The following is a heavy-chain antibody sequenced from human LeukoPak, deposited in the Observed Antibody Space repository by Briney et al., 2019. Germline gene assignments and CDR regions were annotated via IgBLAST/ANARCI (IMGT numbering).Heavy chain of an antibody. D-gene: IGHD5-24*01. CDR3: ARAEMATTGPFDY. CDR2: IYYSGST. Sequence: SETLSLTCTVSGGSISSYYWSWIRQPPGKGLEWIGYIYYSGSTNYNPSLKSRVTISVDTSKNQFSLKLSSVTAADTAVYYCARAEMATTGPFDYWGQGTPVTVSS. CDR1: GGSISSYY. V-gene: IGHV4-59*01. J-gene: IGHJ4*02.